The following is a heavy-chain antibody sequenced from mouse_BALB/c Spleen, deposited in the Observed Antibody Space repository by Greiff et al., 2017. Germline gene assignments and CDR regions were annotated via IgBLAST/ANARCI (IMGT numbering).Heavy chain of an antibody. CDR2: ISDGGSYT. CDR1: GFTFSDYY. Sequence: EVHLVESGGGLVKPGGSLKLSCAASGFTFSDYYMYWVRQTPEKRLEWVATISDGGSYTYYPDSVKGRFTISRDNAKNNLYLQMSSLKSEDTAMYYCARGGGRHYYAMDYWGQGTSVTVSS. J-gene: IGHJ4*01. V-gene: IGHV5-4*02. CDR3: ARGGGRHYYAMDY.